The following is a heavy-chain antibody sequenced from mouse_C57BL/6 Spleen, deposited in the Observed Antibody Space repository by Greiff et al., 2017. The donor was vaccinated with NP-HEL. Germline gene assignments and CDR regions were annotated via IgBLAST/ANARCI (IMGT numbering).Heavy chain of an antibody. CDR2: ISNLAYSI. Sequence: EVQLQESGGGLVQPGGSLKLSCAASGFTFSDYGMAWVRQAPRKGPEWVAFISNLAYSIYYADTVTGRFTISRENAKNTLYLEMSSLMSEDTAMYYCARTFSPYWYFDVWGTGTTVTVSS. CDR3: ARTFSPYWYFDV. CDR1: GFTFSDYG. V-gene: IGHV5-15*01. J-gene: IGHJ1*03.